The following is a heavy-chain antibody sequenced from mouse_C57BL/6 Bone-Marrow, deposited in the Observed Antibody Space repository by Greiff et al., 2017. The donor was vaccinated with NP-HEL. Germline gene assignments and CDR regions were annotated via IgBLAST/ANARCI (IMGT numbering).Heavy chain of an antibody. J-gene: IGHJ2*01. D-gene: IGHD1-1*01. CDR3: ARPDYYGRDYFDY. CDR2: ISSGGSYT. CDR1: GFTFSSYG. Sequence: EVQGVESGGDLVKPGGSLKLSCAASGFTFSSYGMSWVRQTPDKRLEWVATISSGGSYTYYPASVKGRFTISRDNAKNTLYLQMSSLKSEDTAIYYCARPDYYGRDYFDYWGQGTTLTVSS. V-gene: IGHV5-6*01.